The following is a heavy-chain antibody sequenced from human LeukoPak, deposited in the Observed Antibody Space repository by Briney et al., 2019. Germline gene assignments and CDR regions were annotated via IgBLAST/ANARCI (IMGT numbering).Heavy chain of an antibody. J-gene: IGHJ4*02. Sequence: GGSLRLSCAASGFTFSSYSMNWVRQAPGKGLEWVASISSSSSYIYYADSVKGRFTISRDNAKNSLYLQMNSLRAEDTAVYYCATDRDNSDWQKRFDSWGQGTLVTVSS. D-gene: IGHD2-21*02. CDR1: GFTFSSYS. V-gene: IGHV3-21*01. CDR3: ATDRDNSDWQKRFDS. CDR2: ISSSSSYI.